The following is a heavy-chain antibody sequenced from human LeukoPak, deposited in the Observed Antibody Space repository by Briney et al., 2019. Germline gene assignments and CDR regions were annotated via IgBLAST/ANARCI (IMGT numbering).Heavy chain of an antibody. CDR2: IYCSGST. V-gene: IGHV4-31*03. Sequence: PSETLSLTCTVSGGSISSGDYYWSWIRQHPGKGLEWIGYIYCSGSTYYNPTIKSRVTISVATTKNQFSLNLNSATAADRAVYYIARGREVTATLHFWGQRTLVTVSS. CDR1: GGSISSGDYY. J-gene: IGHJ4*02. D-gene: IGHD2-15*01. CDR3: ARGREVTATLHF.